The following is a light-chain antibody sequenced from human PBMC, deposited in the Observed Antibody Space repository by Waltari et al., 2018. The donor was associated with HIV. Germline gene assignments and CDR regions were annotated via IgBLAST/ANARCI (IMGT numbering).Light chain of an antibody. Sequence: EVVMTQSPATLSVSPGERATLSCRASQSVSTNLAWYQQQPGQAPRLLIYDASTGVTGLPARFSGSGSGTEFTLTISSLQSEDFALYYCQQYKNWPLYTFGQGTKLEI. V-gene: IGKV3-15*01. CDR2: DAS. J-gene: IGKJ2*01. CDR1: QSVSTN. CDR3: QQYKNWPLYT.